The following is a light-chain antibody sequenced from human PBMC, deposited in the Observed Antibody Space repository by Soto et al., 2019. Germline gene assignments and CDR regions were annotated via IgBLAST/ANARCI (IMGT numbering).Light chain of an antibody. V-gene: IGLV1-40*01. J-gene: IGLJ1*01. CDR1: SSNIGAGFD. Sequence: QSVLTQPPSVSGAPGQRVTISCTGNSSNIGAGFDVHWYQQLPGTAPKLLIYGNHNRPSGVPDRFSGSKSGTSASLAITGLQAEDEADFYCLSYDSSLSGYVFGTGTKLTVL. CDR3: LSYDSSLSGYV. CDR2: GNH.